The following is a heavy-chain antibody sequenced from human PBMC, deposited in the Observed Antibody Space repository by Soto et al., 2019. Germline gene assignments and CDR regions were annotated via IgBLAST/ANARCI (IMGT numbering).Heavy chain of an antibody. Sequence: ASVKVSCKASGYTFTSFDINWVRQTTGQGLEWMGWMSPDSGYTGYAQKFQGRVTMTRDTSKSTAYMELSSLRSEDTAVYYCARGITAGVDYWGQGTLVTVSS. V-gene: IGHV1-8*01. J-gene: IGHJ4*02. CDR3: ARGITAGVDY. CDR2: MSPDSGYT. D-gene: IGHD6-13*01. CDR1: GYTFTSFD.